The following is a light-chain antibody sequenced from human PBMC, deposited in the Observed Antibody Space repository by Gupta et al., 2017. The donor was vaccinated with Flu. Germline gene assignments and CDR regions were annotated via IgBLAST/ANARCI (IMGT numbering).Light chain of an antibody. V-gene: IGLV7-43*01. J-gene: IGLJ3*02. CDR1: TGAVTSDYS. CDR2: GAS. Sequence: QTVVTQEPLVTVSPGGQVTLPCASSTGAVTSDYSPNWVQQKPGQAPRALIYGASYRHSWTPARFSGSLLGGKAALTLSGVQPEDEAAYYCLLYFRGGRGVFGGGTNLTVL. CDR3: LLYFRGGRGV.